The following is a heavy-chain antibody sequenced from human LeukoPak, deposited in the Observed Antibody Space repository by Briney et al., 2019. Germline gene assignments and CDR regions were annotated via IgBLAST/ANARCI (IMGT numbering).Heavy chain of an antibody. CDR3: ARVESSWYIEK. CDR1: GGSISSYY. D-gene: IGHD6-13*01. V-gene: IGHV4-59*01. Sequence: SETLSLTCTVSGGSISSYYWSWIRQPPGKGLEWIGYIYYSGSTNYNPSLKSRVTISVDTSKNQFSLKLSSVTAADAAVYYCARVESSWYIEKWGQGTLVTVSS. J-gene: IGHJ4*02. CDR2: IYYSGST.